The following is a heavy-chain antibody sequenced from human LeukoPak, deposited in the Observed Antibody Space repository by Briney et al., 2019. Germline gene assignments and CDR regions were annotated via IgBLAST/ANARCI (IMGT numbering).Heavy chain of an antibody. D-gene: IGHD2/OR15-2a*01. Sequence: GGSLRLSCAASGFTFSSYWMNWVRQAPGKGLEWVANIKQDGSEKYYVDSVKGRFTISRDNAKNSLYLQMNSLRAEDTAVYYCARVLPITPMGSDYWGQGTLVTVSS. V-gene: IGHV3-7*03. CDR2: IKQDGSEK. J-gene: IGHJ4*02. CDR3: ARVLPITPMGSDY. CDR1: GFTFSSYW.